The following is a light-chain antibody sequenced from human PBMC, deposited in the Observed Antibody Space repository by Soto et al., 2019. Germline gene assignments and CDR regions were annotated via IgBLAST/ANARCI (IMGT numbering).Light chain of an antibody. CDR1: KSVSSSY. J-gene: IGKJ1*01. CDR2: GAS. CDR3: QYYDWSPT. V-gene: IGKV3-20*01. Sequence: EIVLTQSPGILSLSPGERATLSCRASKSVSSSYLAWFQQKVGQAPRLLIYGASNRATGIPDRFSGSGSGTDFNRTIIRLEAEDFAVYYCQYYDWSPTFGRGTNVGI.